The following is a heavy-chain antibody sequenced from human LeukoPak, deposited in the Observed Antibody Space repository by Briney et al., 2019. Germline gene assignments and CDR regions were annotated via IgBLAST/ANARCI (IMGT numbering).Heavy chain of an antibody. CDR1: GFTLRSNY. V-gene: IGHV3-53*01. J-gene: IGHJ4*02. CDR3: ARESSGWSYTCDY. Sequence: GGSLRLSCAASGFTLRSNYMSWVRQAPGKGLEWVSIIYSDGSTYYADSVKGRFTISRDNSKNTLYLQMNSLRAEDTAVYYCARESSGWSYTCDYWGQGTLVSVSS. CDR2: IYSDGST. D-gene: IGHD6-19*01.